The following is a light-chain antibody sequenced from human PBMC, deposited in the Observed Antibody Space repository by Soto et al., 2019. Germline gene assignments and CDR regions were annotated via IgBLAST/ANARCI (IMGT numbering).Light chain of an antibody. Sequence: EIVMTQSPATLSVSPGERATLSCSASQSVGSNLAWYQQTPGQAPRLRIYGASTRATGITARFSGSGSGTDFTITISSLQSADFAIYFCQQYNNWPPERTFGQGTKVEIK. CDR3: QQYNNWPPERT. V-gene: IGKV3-15*01. J-gene: IGKJ1*01. CDR1: QSVGSN. CDR2: GAS.